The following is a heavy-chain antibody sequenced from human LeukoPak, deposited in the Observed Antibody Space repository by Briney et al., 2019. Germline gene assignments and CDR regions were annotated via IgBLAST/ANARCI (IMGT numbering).Heavy chain of an antibody. CDR1: GGTFSSYA. J-gene: IGHJ5*02. CDR2: IIPIFGTA. V-gene: IGHV1-69*01. Sequence: EASVKVSCKASGGTFSSYAISWVRQAPGQGLEWMGGIIPIFGTANYAQKFQGRVTITADESTSTAYMELSSLRSEDTAVYYCARDPGQFQPESGATSHSWFDPWGQGTLVTVSS. CDR3: ARDPGQFQPESGATSHSWFDP. D-gene: IGHD1-26*01.